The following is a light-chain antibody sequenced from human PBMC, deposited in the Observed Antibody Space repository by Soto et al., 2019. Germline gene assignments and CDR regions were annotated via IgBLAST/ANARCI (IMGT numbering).Light chain of an antibody. CDR3: QVWDSASDQLYV. V-gene: IGLV3-21*02. CDR1: NIGSKT. J-gene: IGLJ1*01. Sequence: SYELTQPPSVSVAPGQTARISCGGHNIGSKTVHWYQQMPGQAPVLVVYDDAHRPSGIPERFSGSNSGYTATLTISRVEAGDEAVYYCQVWDSASDQLYVFGTGTKLTVL. CDR2: DDA.